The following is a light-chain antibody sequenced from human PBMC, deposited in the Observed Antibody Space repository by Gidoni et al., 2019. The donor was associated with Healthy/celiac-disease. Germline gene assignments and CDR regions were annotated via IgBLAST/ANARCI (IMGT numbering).Light chain of an antibody. Sequence: DIVMTPSPDSLALSLGERATINCKSSQSVLYSSNNKNYLAWYQQKPGQPPQLLIYWASTRESGVPDRFSGSGSGTVFTLTISSLQAEDVAVYYCQHYNSTPWTFGQGTKVEIK. CDR2: WAS. V-gene: IGKV4-1*01. CDR1: QSVLYSSNNKNY. CDR3: QHYNSTPWT. J-gene: IGKJ1*01.